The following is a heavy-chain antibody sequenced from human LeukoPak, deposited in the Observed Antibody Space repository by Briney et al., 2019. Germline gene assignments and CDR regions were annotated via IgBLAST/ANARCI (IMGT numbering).Heavy chain of an antibody. D-gene: IGHD3-22*01. CDR2: ICWNSGSI. CDR1: GFTFDDYA. Sequence: GGSLRLSCAASGFTFDDYAMPWVRQAPGKGLEWVSGICWNSGSIGYADSVKGRFTISRDNAKNSLYLQMNSLRAEDTALYYCAKDYYDSSGYYDYWGHGTLVAAFS. J-gene: IGHJ4*01. CDR3: AKDYYDSSGYYDY. V-gene: IGHV3-9*01.